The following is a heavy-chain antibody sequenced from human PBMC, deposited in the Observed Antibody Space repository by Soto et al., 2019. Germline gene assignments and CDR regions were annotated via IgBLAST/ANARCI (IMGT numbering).Heavy chain of an antibody. CDR1: GFTFSSYG. D-gene: IGHD3-10*01. CDR3: ARDQAGIYYFDY. Sequence: GGSLRLSCAASGFTFSSYGMHWVRQAPGKGLEWVAVIWYDGSNKYYADSVKGRFTISRDNSKNTLYLQMNSLRAEDTAVYYCARDQAGIYYFDYWGQGTLVTVSS. J-gene: IGHJ4*02. V-gene: IGHV3-33*01. CDR2: IWYDGSNK.